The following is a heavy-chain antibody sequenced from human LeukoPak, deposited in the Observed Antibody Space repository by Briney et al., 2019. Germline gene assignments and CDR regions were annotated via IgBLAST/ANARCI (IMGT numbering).Heavy chain of an antibody. CDR2: INPNSGGT. CDR1: GYTFTGYY. CDR3: ATYMTTLTANWFDP. Sequence: GASVKVSCKASGYTFTGYYMHWVRQAPGQGLEWMGWINPNSGGTNYAQKFQGRVTMTRDTSISTAYMELSSLRSEDTAVYYCATYMTTLTANWFDPWGQGTLVTVSS. V-gene: IGHV1-2*02. J-gene: IGHJ5*02. D-gene: IGHD4-11*01.